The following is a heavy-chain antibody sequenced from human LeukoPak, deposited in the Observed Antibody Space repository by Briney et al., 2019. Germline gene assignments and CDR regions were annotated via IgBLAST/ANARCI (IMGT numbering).Heavy chain of an antibody. CDR2: IYHSGST. D-gene: IGHD6-19*01. V-gene: IGHV4-38-2*02. Sequence: SETLSLTCTISGYSISSGYYWGWIRQPPGKGLGWIGSIYHSGSTYYNPSLKSRVTITLDTSENHFSLKLSSVTAADTAVYYCARDLYSSGWGYFDYWGQGTLVTVSS. J-gene: IGHJ4*02. CDR3: ARDLYSSGWGYFDY. CDR1: GYSISSGYY.